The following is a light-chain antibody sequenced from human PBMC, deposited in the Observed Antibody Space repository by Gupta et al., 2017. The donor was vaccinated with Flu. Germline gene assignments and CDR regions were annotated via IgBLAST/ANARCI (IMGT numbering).Light chain of an antibody. V-gene: IGLV1-47*02. CDR2: RNK. CDR3: SESDDSISRSVV. CDR1: SSNIGSNE. J-gene: IGLJ2*01. Sequence: HSVLTQPPSASGTPAQRVTISCSGSSSNIGSNEVYCYQQLPGTAPTLIYERNKQRPSGVPHRFACYNCCTYASPVTSARRYEDEADEYCSESDDSISRSVVFGTGTKLTVL.